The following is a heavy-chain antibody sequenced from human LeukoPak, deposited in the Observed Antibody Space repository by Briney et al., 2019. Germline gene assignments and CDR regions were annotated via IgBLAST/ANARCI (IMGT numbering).Heavy chain of an antibody. CDR1: GASISSHY. CDR2: IHYSGST. CDR3: ARGSGQWGFDS. J-gene: IGHJ4*02. D-gene: IGHD3-10*01. Sequence: SETLSLTCSVSGASISSHYWSWIRQPPGKGLEWIGYIHYSGSTNCNPSLKSRVTISLDSSKNQFSLKLSSVTAADTAVYYCARGSGQWGFDSWGQGTLVTVSS. V-gene: IGHV4-59*11.